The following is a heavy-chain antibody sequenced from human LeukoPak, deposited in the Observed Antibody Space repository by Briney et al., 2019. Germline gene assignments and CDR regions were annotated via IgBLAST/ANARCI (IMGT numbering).Heavy chain of an antibody. CDR1: GFTFSSYW. V-gene: IGHV3-7*03. J-gene: IGHJ6*02. CDR3: ARGGGLDV. D-gene: IGHD3-16*01. Sequence: GGSLRLSCSASGFTFSSYWMNWARQAPGKGLEWVASINHNGNVSYYVDSVKGRFTISRDNAKNSLYLQMSNLRAEDTAVYFCARGGGLDVWGQGATVTVSS. CDR2: INHNGNVS.